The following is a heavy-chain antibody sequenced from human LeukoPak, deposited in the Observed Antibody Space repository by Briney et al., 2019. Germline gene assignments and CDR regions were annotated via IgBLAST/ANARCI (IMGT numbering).Heavy chain of an antibody. Sequence: PGGSLRLSCAASRFIFSTYGMHWVRQAPGKGLEWVAVISYGGSYESYADSVKGRFTISRDNSKNTLYLQMNSLRVEDTAVYYCAKGGPPTGASPRPWDFNYWGQGALVTVSS. J-gene: IGHJ4*02. D-gene: IGHD1-26*01. CDR2: ISYGGSYE. CDR3: AKGGPPTGASPRPWDFNY. V-gene: IGHV3-30*18. CDR1: RFIFSTYG.